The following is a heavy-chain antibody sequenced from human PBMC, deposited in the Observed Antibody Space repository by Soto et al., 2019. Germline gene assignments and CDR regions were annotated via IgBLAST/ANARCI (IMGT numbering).Heavy chain of an antibody. Sequence: QVQLVQSGAEVKKPGSSVKVSCKASGGTFNNYGITWVRQAPGQGLEWMGGIIPLFGKVHYAQKFQGRVTVTADESTGTGYMALISLRGEDTAVYYCASYVVRAAAMPCLDPWGHGTLVTVSS. CDR1: GGTFNNYG. CDR2: IIPLFGKV. J-gene: IGHJ5*02. V-gene: IGHV1-69*01. CDR3: ASYVVRAAAMPCLDP. D-gene: IGHD2-2*01.